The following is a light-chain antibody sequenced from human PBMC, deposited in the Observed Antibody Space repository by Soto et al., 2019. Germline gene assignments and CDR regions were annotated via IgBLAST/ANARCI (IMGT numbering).Light chain of an antibody. CDR1: QSVSSSY. CDR3: QQYGSAPAWT. Sequence: EIVLTQSPGTLSLSPGERATLSCRASQSVSSSYLAWYKQNPGQAPRLLIYGASSRATAIPDRFSVSGSRTDFTLTISRLEPEEFAVYYCQQYGSAPAWTCGQGTKVEIK. V-gene: IGKV3-20*01. J-gene: IGKJ1*01. CDR2: GAS.